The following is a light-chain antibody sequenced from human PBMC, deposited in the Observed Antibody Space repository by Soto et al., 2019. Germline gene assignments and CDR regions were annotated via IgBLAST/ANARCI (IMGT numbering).Light chain of an antibody. CDR1: SSDVGSYNL. J-gene: IGLJ1*01. CDR3: SSYTSSSTLSTYV. V-gene: IGLV2-14*02. CDR2: DVS. Sequence: QSVLTQPASVSGSPGQSITISCTGTSSDVGSYNLVSWYQQYPGKAPKLMIYDVSNRPSGVSNRFSGSKSGNTASLIISGLQAEDEADYYCSSYTSSSTLSTYVFGTGTKVTVL.